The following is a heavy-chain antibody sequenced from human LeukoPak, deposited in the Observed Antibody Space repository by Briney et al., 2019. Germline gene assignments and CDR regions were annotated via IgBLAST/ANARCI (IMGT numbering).Heavy chain of an antibody. Sequence: SVKLSCKPSGGTFSSYAISWVRQAPGQGLEWMGRIIPIFGTANYAQKFQGRVTITADESTSTAYMELSSLRSGDTAVYYCARRNLEATPFDYWGQGTLVTVSS. D-gene: IGHD2-15*01. CDR1: GGTFSSYA. CDR3: ARRNLEATPFDY. CDR2: IIPIFGTA. J-gene: IGHJ4*02. V-gene: IGHV1-69*15.